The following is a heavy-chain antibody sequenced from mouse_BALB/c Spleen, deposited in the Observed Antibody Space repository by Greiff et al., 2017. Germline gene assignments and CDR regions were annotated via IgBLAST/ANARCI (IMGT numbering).Heavy chain of an antibody. CDR3: ARWIITTATFAY. CDR2: ISYSGST. Sequence: EVKLMESGPSLVKPSQTLSLTCSVTGDSITSGYWNWIRKFPGNKLEYMGYISYSGSTYYNPSLKSRISITRDTSKNQYYLQLNSVTTEDTATYYCARWIITTATFAYWGQGTLVTVSA. CDR1: GDSITSGY. J-gene: IGHJ3*01. D-gene: IGHD1-2*01. V-gene: IGHV3-8*02.